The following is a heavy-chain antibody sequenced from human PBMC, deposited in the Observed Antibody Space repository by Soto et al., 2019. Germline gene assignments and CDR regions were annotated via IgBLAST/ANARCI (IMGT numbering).Heavy chain of an antibody. V-gene: IGHV1-69*01. CDR1: GGTFSSYA. CDR2: IIPIFGTA. D-gene: IGHD5-12*01. CDR3: ASSVAKYYYYGMDV. Sequence: QVQLVQSGAEVKKPGSSVKVSCKASGGTFSSYAMRWVRQAPGQGLEWMGGIIPIFGTANYAQKFQGRVTITADESTSTAYMELSSLRSEDTAVYYCASSVAKYYYYGMDVWGQGTTVTVSS. J-gene: IGHJ6*02.